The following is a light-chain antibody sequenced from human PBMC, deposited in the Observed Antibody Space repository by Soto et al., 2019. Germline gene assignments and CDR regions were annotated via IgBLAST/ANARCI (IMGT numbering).Light chain of an antibody. CDR1: QSVGNNY. CDR3: HQHAYSPQT. CDR2: VAS. V-gene: IGKV3-20*01. Sequence: EIVLTQSPGTLSLSPGERATLSCRASQSVGNNYLAWYQQKPGQAPRLLIYVASSRATGIPDRFSGSGSGTDFTLTISRLEPEDFAMYYCHQHAYSPQTFVQGTRLEIK. J-gene: IGKJ5*01.